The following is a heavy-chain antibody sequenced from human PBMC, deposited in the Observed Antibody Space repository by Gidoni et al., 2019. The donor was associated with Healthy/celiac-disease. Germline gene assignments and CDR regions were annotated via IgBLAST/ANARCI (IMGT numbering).Heavy chain of an antibody. CDR2: IYYSGST. J-gene: IGHJ1*01. CDR1: GGSISSSSYY. Sequence: QLQLQESGPGLVKPSETLSLTCTVSGGSISSSSYYWGWIRQPPGKGLEWIGSIYYSGSTYYNPSLKSRVTISVDTSKNQFSLKLSSVTAADTAVYYCATTPADGYNPGYFQHWGQGTLVTVSS. V-gene: IGHV4-39*01. CDR3: ATTPADGYNPGYFQH. D-gene: IGHD5-12*01.